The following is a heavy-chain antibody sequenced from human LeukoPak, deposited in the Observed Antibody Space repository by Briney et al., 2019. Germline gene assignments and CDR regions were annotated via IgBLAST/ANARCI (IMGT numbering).Heavy chain of an antibody. CDR1: GFTFSSYG. Sequence: GRSLRLSCAASGFTFSSYGMHWVRQAPGKGLEWVAVISYDGSNKYYADSVKGRFTISRDNSKNTLYLQMNSLRAEDTAVYYCAKGREIEAADYYFDYWGQGTLVTVSS. V-gene: IGHV3-30*18. J-gene: IGHJ4*02. CDR3: AKGREIEAADYYFDY. D-gene: IGHD6-13*01. CDR2: ISYDGSNK.